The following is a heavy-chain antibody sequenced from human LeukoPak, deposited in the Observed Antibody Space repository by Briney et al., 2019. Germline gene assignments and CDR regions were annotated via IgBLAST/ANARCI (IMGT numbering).Heavy chain of an antibody. CDR1: GFTVTGNY. V-gene: IGHV3-66*01. J-gene: IGHJ5*02. D-gene: IGHD1-26*01. CDR2: IYRDGGT. Sequence: GGSLRLPCAASGFTVTGNYMSWVRQAPGKGLEWVSIIYRDGGTYYTDSVKGRFTISRDNSKNTLYLQMNNLRAEDTAVYYCAKYYFMGASRWFDPWGQGTLVTVSS. CDR3: AKYYFMGASRWFDP.